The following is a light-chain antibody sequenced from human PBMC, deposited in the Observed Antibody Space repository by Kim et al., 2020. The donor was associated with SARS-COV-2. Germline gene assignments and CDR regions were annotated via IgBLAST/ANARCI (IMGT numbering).Light chain of an antibody. Sequence: SVGDRVTITCRSSQDIRHDLGWYQQNPGRAPKRLIYGASSLQSGVPSIFSDSGSGTEFTLTISSLQPEYFATYFCLQHNTYPITFGQGTRLEIK. CDR1: QDIRHD. CDR3: LQHNTYPIT. J-gene: IGKJ5*01. V-gene: IGKV1-17*01. CDR2: GAS.